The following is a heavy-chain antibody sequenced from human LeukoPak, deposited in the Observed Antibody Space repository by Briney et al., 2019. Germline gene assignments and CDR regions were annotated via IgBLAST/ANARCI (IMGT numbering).Heavy chain of an antibody. CDR1: GFTFSTYA. CDR2: ISGSGGST. Sequence: GGSLRLSCAASGFTFSTYAMSWVRQAPGKGLEGVSAISGSGGSTYYADSVKGRFTISRDNSKNTLYLQINSLRAEDTALYYCAKKSGGDCHDYWVQVTLVTVSS. CDR3: AKKSGGDCHDY. V-gene: IGHV3-23*01. D-gene: IGHD2-21*02. J-gene: IGHJ4*02.